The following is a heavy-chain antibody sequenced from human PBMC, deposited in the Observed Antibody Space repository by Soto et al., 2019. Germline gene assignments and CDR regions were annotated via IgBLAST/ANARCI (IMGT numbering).Heavy chain of an antibody. CDR3: ARPRSSAWSDTYFVY. CDR2: IKQDGSER. CDR1: GLTFSRYC. J-gene: IGHJ4*02. V-gene: IGHV3-7*05. Sequence: PGGSLRLSCADSGLTFSRYCVSWVRQAPGKGLEWVASIKQDGSERYYVDSVKGRFTISRDNAKNSLFLQLNSLKTEDTAVYYCARPRSSAWSDTYFVYWGQGALVTVSS. D-gene: IGHD6-19*01.